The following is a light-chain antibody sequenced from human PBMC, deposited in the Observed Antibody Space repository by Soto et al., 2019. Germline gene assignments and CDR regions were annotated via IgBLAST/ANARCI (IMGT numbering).Light chain of an antibody. CDR1: SSDVGSYNR. V-gene: IGLV2-18*02. CDR2: QVS. CDR3: SSYTSSSTLV. Sequence: QSVLTQPPSVSGSPGQSVTISCTGTSSDVGSYNRVSWYQQPPGTAPKLMIYQVSNRPAGVPDRFSGSKSGNTASLTISGLEAEDEDDYCCSSYTSSSTLVFGGGTKVTVL. J-gene: IGLJ3*02.